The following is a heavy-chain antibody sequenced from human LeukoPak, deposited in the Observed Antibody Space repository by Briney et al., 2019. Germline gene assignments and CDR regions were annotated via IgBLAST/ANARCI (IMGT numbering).Heavy chain of an antibody. CDR3: ANGPFIVVVPAASYY. J-gene: IGHJ4*02. CDR1: GLPFGITW. CDR2: FNGDGSNT. Sequence: PGGPRDLPGEPFGLPFGITWWHWARKPQGRGWVWVYRFNGDGSNTTYADSVKGRFTISRDNSKNTLYLQMNSLRAEDTAVYYCANGPFIVVVPAASYYWGQGTLVTVSS. D-gene: IGHD2-2*01. V-gene: IGHV3-74*03.